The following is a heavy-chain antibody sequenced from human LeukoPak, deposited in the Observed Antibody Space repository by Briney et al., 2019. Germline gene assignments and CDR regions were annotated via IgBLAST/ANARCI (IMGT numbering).Heavy chain of an antibody. CDR2: FDPEDGET. CDR3: ARVTFGYYGSGSYDAFDI. J-gene: IGHJ3*02. D-gene: IGHD3-10*01. CDR1: GYTLTELS. V-gene: IGHV1-24*01. Sequence: ASVKVSCKVSGYTLTELSMHWVRQAPGKGLEWMGGFDPEDGETIYAQKFQGRVTMTEDTSTDTAYMELSSLRSEDTAVYYCARVTFGYYGSGSYDAFDIWGQGTMVTVSS.